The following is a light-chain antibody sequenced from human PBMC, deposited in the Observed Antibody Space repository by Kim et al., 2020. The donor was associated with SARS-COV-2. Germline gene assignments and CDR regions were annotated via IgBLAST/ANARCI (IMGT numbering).Light chain of an antibody. CDR2: DAS. Sequence: EIVLTQSPATLSLSPGERATPSCRASQSLSSYLAWYQQKPGQAPRLLIYDASNRATGIPARFSGSGSGTDFTLTISSLEPEDFAVYYCQQRSNWPLMYTFGQGTKLEI. V-gene: IGKV3-11*01. CDR3: QQRSNWPLMYT. CDR1: QSLSSY. J-gene: IGKJ2*01.